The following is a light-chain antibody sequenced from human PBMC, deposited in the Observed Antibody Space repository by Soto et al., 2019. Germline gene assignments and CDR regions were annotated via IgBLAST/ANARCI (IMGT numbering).Light chain of an antibody. V-gene: IGLV2-14*01. Sequence: QSALTQPASVSGSPGQSITISGTGTSSDVGGYNYVSWYQQHPGKATKLMIYEVSNRPSGVSNRFSGSKSGNTASLTISGLQAEDEADYYCSSYTSSSTLVVFGGGTKLTVL. J-gene: IGLJ2*01. CDR2: EVS. CDR3: SSYTSSSTLVV. CDR1: SSDVGGYNY.